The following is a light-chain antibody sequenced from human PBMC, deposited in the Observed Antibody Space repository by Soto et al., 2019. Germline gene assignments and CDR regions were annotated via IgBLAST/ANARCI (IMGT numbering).Light chain of an antibody. CDR1: QGISND. CDR3: LQHSNYPPT. J-gene: IGKJ1*01. Sequence: DIQMTQSPSSLSASVGDRVTITCRASQGISNDLGWYQQKPGEAPKHLIYVVSSLQSWVPSRFSGSGSGTELTLTISSLQPEDFATYYCLQHSNYPPTFGQGTKVEIK. CDR2: VVS. V-gene: IGKV1-17*01.